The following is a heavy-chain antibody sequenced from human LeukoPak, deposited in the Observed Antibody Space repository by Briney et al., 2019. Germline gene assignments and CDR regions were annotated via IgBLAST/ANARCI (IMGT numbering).Heavy chain of an antibody. Sequence: GGSLRLSCAASRFTFSSYAMSWVCQAPGKGLEWVSAISGSGGSTYYADSVKGRFTISRDNSKNTLYLQMNSLRAEDTAVYYCAKGAHLATPLDYYYYGMDVWGQGTTVTVSS. CDR3: AKGAHLATPLDYYYYGMDV. CDR1: RFTFSSYA. V-gene: IGHV3-23*01. J-gene: IGHJ6*02. CDR2: ISGSGGST.